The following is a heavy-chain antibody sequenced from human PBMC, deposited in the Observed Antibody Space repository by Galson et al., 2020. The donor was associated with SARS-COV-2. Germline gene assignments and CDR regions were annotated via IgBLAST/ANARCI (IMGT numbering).Heavy chain of an antibody. V-gene: IGHV4-38-2*02. CDR3: AREFQGGYYDTSGRPLGWDFDL. CDR1: GYSISSGYF. J-gene: IGHJ2*01. CDR2: LYHSGST. Sequence: SETLSLTCTVSGYSISSGYFWGWIRRPPGKGLEWIGSLYHSGSTYYNQSLKSRVTISVDTSKNQFSLRLSSVTAADTAVYYCAREFQGGYYDTSGRPLGWDFDLWGRGTLVTVSS. D-gene: IGHD3-22*01.